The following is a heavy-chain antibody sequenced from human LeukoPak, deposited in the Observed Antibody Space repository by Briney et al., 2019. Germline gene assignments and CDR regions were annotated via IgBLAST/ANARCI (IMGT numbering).Heavy chain of an antibody. D-gene: IGHD3-10*01. V-gene: IGHV4-59*01. CDR3: ASMVRGVVDY. Sequence: PSETLSLTCTVSGGSISSYYWSWIRQPPGKGLEWIGYIYYSGSTNYNPSLKSRVTISVDTSKNQFSLKLSSVTAADTAVYYCASMVRGVVDYWGQGTLVTVSS. CDR2: IYYSGST. J-gene: IGHJ4*02. CDR1: GGSISSYY.